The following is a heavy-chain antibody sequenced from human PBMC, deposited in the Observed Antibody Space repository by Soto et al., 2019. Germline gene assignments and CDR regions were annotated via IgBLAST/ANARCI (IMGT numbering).Heavy chain of an antibody. CDR2: IIPIFGTA. Sequence: QVQLVQSGAEVKKPGSSVKVSCKASGGTFSSYAISWVRQAPGQGLEWMGGIIPIFGTANYAQKFQGRVTLTSDESTITAYMELSSLRSEHTAVYYCARSPSIYCGGDCYSLWDGMDVWGQGTTVTVSS. J-gene: IGHJ6*02. CDR3: ARSPSIYCGGDCYSLWDGMDV. D-gene: IGHD2-21*02. CDR1: GGTFSSYA. V-gene: IGHV1-69*05.